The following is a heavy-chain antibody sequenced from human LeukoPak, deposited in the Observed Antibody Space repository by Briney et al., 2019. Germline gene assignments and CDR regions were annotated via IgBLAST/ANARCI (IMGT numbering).Heavy chain of an antibody. J-gene: IGHJ4*02. D-gene: IGHD6-13*01. V-gene: IGHV1-2*02. CDR1: GYTFTGYC. Sequence: GASVKVSCKASGYTFTGYCMHWVRQAPGQGLEWMGWINPNSGGTNYAQKFQGRVTMTRDTSISTAYMELSRLRSDDTAVYYCAREARVAAAGTAGINFDYWGQGTLVTVSS. CDR3: AREARVAAAGTAGINFDY. CDR2: INPNSGGT.